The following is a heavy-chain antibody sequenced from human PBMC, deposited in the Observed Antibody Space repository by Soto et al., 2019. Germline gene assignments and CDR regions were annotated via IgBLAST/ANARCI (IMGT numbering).Heavy chain of an antibody. CDR2: ISNSGSSI. V-gene: IGHV3-48*03. D-gene: IGHD2-21*01. Sequence: EVQLVESGGGLVQPGGSLTLSCAASGFIFSNYEMNWVRQAPGKGLEWVSYISNSGSSIYYADSVRGRFTISRDNAKNSLYLQMNSLRAEDTAVYYCAKGFLPSNLYYFDYWGQGTLVTVSS. CDR3: AKGFLPSNLYYFDY. J-gene: IGHJ4*02. CDR1: GFIFSNYE.